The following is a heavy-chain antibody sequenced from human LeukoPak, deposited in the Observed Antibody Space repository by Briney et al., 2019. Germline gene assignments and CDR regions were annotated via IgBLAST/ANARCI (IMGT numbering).Heavy chain of an antibody. Sequence: PSETLSLTCAVYGGSFSGYYWSWIRQPSGKGLEWIGEINHSGSTNYNPSLKSRVTISVDTSKNQFSLKLSSVTAADTAVYYCASPRSFDLWGGGTLVTVSS. CDR2: INHSGST. CDR3: ASPRSFDL. CDR1: GGSFSGYY. J-gene: IGHJ2*01. V-gene: IGHV4-34*01.